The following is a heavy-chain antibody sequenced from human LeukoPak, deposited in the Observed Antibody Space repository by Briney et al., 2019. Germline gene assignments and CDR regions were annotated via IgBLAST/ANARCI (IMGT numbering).Heavy chain of an antibody. J-gene: IGHJ3*02. D-gene: IGHD3-22*01. Sequence: SETLSLTCTVSGYSISSGYYWGWIRQPPGKGLEWIGEINHSGSTNYNPSLKSRVTISVDTSKNQFSLKLSSVTAADTAVYYCARSRGRRITMIVVVIHDAFDIWGQGTMVTVSS. CDR2: INHSGST. V-gene: IGHV4-38-2*02. CDR1: GYSISSGYY. CDR3: ARSRGRRITMIVVVIHDAFDI.